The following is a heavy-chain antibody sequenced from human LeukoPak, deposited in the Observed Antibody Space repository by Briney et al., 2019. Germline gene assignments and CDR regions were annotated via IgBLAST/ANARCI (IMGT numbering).Heavy chain of an antibody. CDR2: IYYSGST. D-gene: IGHD3-3*01. CDR1: GGSISSYY. Sequence: SETLSLTCTVSGGSISSYYWSWIRQPPGKGLEWIGYIYYSGSTNYNPSLKSRVTISVDTSKNQFSLKLSSVTAADTAVYYCARVRGSFWSGPDRDYYYYYGMDVWGQGTTVTVSS. CDR3: ARVRGSFWSGPDRDYYYYYGMDV. V-gene: IGHV4-59*01. J-gene: IGHJ6*02.